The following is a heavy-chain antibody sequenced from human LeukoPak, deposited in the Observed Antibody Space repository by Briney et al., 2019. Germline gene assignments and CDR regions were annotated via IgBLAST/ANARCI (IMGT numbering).Heavy chain of an antibody. J-gene: IGHJ4*02. D-gene: IGHD4-23*01. V-gene: IGHV1-69*04. CDR3: ARDHLFDPVVSTVVTLVGLDY. Sequence: SVTVSCKASGGTFSNYAISWVRQAPGQGPEWMGRIIPILGIANYAQKFQGRVTITADKSTSTAYMELSSLRSEDTAVYYCARDHLFDPVVSTVVTLVGLDYWGQGTLVTVSS. CDR2: IIPILGIA. CDR1: GGTFSNYA.